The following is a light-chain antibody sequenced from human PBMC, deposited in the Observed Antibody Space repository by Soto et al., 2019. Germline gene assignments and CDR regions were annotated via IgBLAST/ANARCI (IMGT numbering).Light chain of an antibody. V-gene: IGLV6-57*04. CDR2: DDN. CDR1: SGSIASNS. J-gene: IGLJ2*01. Sequence: NFMLTQPHSVSESPGKAVTISCTRSSGSIASNSVQWFQQRPGSAPTPVICDDNQRPSGVPERFSGTIDSSSISASPIMSCLKTEDEAWYACQGHDSTWVFGGGTKLTVL. CDR3: QGHDSTWV.